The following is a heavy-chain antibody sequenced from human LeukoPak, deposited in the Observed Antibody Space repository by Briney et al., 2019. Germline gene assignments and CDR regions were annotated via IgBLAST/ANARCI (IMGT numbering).Heavy chain of an antibody. CDR2: ISSSGSTI. CDR3: ARADSQLVRPPFDY. V-gene: IGHV3-11*04. D-gene: IGHD6-13*01. CDR1: GFTFSDYY. Sequence: GGSLRLSCAASGFTFSDYYMSWIRQAPGKGLEWVSYISSSGSTIYYADSVKGRFTISRDNAKNSLYLQMNSLRAEDTAVYYCARADSQLVRPPFDYWGQGTLVTVSS. J-gene: IGHJ4*02.